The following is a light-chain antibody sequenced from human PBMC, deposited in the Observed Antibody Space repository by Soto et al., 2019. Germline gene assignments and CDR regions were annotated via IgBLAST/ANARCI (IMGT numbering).Light chain of an antibody. CDR2: DAS. Sequence: EIVLTQSTAILSLSPGERDTLSSRASQRVGSDLAWYQQKVGQSPRLLIYDASKRATDFPARFSGSGSGTDFTLSISSLEPEDSAVYYCQQRNNWPRTFGQGTKLEIK. V-gene: IGKV3-11*01. J-gene: IGKJ2*01. CDR3: QQRNNWPRT. CDR1: QRVGSD.